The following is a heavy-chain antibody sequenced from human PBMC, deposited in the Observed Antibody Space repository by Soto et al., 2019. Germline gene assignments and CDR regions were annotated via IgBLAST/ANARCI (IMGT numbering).Heavy chain of an antibody. Sequence: WGTLRRSCVASGFTFSSYGMHWVRQAPGKGQEWVAVIWYDGSNKYYADSVKGRFTISRDNSKNTLYLQMNSLRAEDTAVYYCARDIADIVLMVYAIQQDYYYGMDVWGQGTTVTVSS. V-gene: IGHV3-33*01. J-gene: IGHJ6*02. CDR1: GFTFSSYG. CDR2: IWYDGSNK. D-gene: IGHD2-8*01. CDR3: ARDIADIVLMVYAIQQDYYYGMDV.